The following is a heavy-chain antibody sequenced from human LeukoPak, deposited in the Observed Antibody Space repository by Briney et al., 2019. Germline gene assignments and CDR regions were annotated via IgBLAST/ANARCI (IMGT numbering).Heavy chain of an antibody. CDR2: IYYSGST. D-gene: IGHD3-3*01. Sequence: PSETLSLTCTVSGGSISSSSYYWGWIRQPPGKGLEWIGSIYYSGSTYYNPSLKSRVTISVDTPKNQFSLKLSSVTAADTAVYYCARQPRVLRFLEWLLYSWFDPWGQGTLVTVSS. CDR3: ARQPRVLRFLEWLLYSWFDP. CDR1: GGSISSSSYY. V-gene: IGHV4-39*01. J-gene: IGHJ5*02.